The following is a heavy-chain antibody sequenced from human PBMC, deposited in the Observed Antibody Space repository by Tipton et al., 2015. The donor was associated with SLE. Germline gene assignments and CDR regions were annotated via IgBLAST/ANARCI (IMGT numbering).Heavy chain of an antibody. CDR1: GGSISSYY. J-gene: IGHJ2*01. D-gene: IGHD2-2*02. Sequence: TLSLTCTVSGGSISSYYWAWIRQPPGKGLEWIGSGYHSGTYYSPSLKSRVTISLDTSKNQFSLRLNSVTAADTAMYYCTRLYGGWYFDLWGRGTLVTVSS. CDR3: TRLYGGWYFDL. CDR2: GYHSGT. V-gene: IGHV4-38-2*02.